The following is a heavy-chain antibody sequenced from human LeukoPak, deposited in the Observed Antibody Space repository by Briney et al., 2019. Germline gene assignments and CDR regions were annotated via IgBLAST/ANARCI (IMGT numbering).Heavy chain of an antibody. J-gene: IGHJ4*02. CDR1: SDSISSSSYY. Sequence: SETLSLTCTVSSDSISSSSYYWGWIRQPPGKGLEWIGTIYYSGSTYYNPSLKSRVTISVDTSKNPFSLKLSYVTAADTAVYYCARDRAGGLRFLEWLSAFDYWGQGTLVTVSS. V-gene: IGHV4-39*07. CDR3: ARDRAGGLRFLEWLSAFDY. D-gene: IGHD3-3*01. CDR2: IYYSGST.